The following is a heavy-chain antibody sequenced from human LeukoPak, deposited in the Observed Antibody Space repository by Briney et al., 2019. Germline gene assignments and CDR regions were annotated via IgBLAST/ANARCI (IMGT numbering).Heavy chain of an antibody. CDR2: IYYSGST. J-gene: IGHJ5*02. V-gene: IGHV4-61*01. CDR3: SRVYSSGWSSWFDP. D-gene: IGHD6-19*01. Sequence: SETLSLTCTVSGDSVSSGSYYWSWIRQPPGKGLEWIGYIYYSGSTNYNPSLKSRVTISVDTSKNQFSLKLSSVTAADTAIYYCSRVYSSGWSSWFDPWGQGTLVAVSS. CDR1: GDSVSSGSYY.